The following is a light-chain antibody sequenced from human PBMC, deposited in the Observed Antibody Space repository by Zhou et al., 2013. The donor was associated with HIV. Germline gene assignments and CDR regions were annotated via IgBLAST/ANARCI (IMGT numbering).Light chain of an antibody. J-gene: IGLJ2*01. CDR1: SSDIGGYNY. Sequence: QSALTQPASVSGSPGQSITISCTGTSSDIGGYNYVSWYQQHPAKAPKLMIYEVNKRPSGVSNRFSGSKSGNTASLTISGLQAEDESDYYCGSYAGSSIWIFGGGTKLTVL. V-gene: IGLV2-14*01. CDR3: GSYAGSSIWI. CDR2: EVN.